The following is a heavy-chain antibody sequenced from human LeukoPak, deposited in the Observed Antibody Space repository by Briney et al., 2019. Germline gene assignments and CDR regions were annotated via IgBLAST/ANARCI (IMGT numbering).Heavy chain of an antibody. CDR2: INPNSGGT. J-gene: IGHJ5*02. V-gene: IGHV1-2*02. D-gene: IGHD7-27*01. CDR1: GYTFTGYY. CDR3: ARNLGNWFDP. Sequence: ASVKVSCKASGYTFTGYYMHWVRQAPGQGLEWIGWINPNSGGTNYTQKFQGRVTMTRDTSISTAYMELSSLRSDDTAVYYCARNLGNWFDPWGQGTLVTVSS.